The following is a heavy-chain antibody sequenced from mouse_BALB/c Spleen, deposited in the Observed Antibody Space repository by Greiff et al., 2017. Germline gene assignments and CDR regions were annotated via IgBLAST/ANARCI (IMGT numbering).Heavy chain of an antibody. J-gene: IGHJ2*01. CDR3: ARRENYGNSYYFDY. Sequence: DVQLQESGGGLVQPGGSLKLSCAASGFTFSSYTMSWVRQTPEKRLEWVAYISNGGGSTYYPDTVKGRFTISRDNAKNTLYLQMSSLKSEDTAMYYCARRENYGNSYYFDYWGQGTTLTVSS. CDR2: ISNGGGST. V-gene: IGHV5-12-2*01. CDR1: GFTFSSYT. D-gene: IGHD2-1*01.